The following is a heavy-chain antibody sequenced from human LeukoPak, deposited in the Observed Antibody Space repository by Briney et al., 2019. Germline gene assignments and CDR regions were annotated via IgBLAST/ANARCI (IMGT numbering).Heavy chain of an antibody. CDR1: GFTFSSLD. D-gene: IGHD1-20*01. Sequence: GGSLRLSCAASGFTFSSLDIHWVRQTPGKGLEWVAFIRFDGTNQYYADSVKGRITISRDNSKNTVYLKMNSLRPEDTAVYYCAKRGRGNYHLTGFDVWGRGTMVTVSS. V-gene: IGHV3-30*02. J-gene: IGHJ3*01. CDR3: AKRGRGNYHLTGFDV. CDR2: IRFDGTNQ.